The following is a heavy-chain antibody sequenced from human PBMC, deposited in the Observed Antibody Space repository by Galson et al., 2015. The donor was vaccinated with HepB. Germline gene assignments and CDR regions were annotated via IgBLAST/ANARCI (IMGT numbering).Heavy chain of an antibody. CDR1: GYTFTSYT. CDR3: ARENYADYVFDY. J-gene: IGHJ4*02. Sequence: SVKVSCKASGYTFTSYTIHWVRQAPGQRLEWMGWINAGNGNTEHSQKFQGRVTITRDTSASTAYMELSSLRSEDTAMYYCARENYADYVFDYWGQGTLVTVSS. CDR2: INAGNGNT. V-gene: IGHV1-3*01. D-gene: IGHD4-17*01.